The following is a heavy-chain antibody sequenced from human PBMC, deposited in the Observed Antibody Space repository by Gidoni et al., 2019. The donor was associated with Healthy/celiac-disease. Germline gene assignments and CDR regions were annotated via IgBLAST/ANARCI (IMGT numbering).Heavy chain of an antibody. D-gene: IGHD4-17*01. J-gene: IGHJ6*02. V-gene: IGHV1-24*01. Sequence: QVQLVQSGAEVKKPGASVKVSCKVSGYTLTELSMHWVRQAPGKGLEWMGGFDPEDGETIYAQKFQGRVTMTEDTSTDTAYMELSSLRSEDTAVYYCATDSMTTVTTSRYYYYGMDVWGQGTTVTVSS. CDR1: GYTLTELS. CDR3: ATDSMTTVTTSRYYYYGMDV. CDR2: FDPEDGET.